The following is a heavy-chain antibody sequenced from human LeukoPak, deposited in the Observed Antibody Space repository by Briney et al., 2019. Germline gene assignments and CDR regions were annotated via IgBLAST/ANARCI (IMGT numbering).Heavy chain of an antibody. CDR1: GFTFSSYA. V-gene: IGHV3-23*01. D-gene: IGHD6-13*01. J-gene: IGHJ5*02. CDR2: ISGSGGST. Sequence: GGSLRLSCAASGFTFSSYAMSWVRQAPGKGLEGGSAISGSGGSTYYADSVKGRFTISRDNSKNTLYLQMNSLRAEDTAVYYCAKGLQQQTFDWFDPWGQGTLVTVSS. CDR3: AKGLQQQTFDWFDP.